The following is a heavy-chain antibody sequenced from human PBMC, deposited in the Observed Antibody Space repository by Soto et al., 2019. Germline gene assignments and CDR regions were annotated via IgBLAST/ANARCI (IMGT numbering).Heavy chain of an antibody. J-gene: IGHJ4*02. CDR3: ASRGPRGSGYYGY. D-gene: IGHD3-22*01. Sequence: LRLSCAASGFTFSSYSMNWVRQAPGKGLEWVSSISSSSSYIYYADSVKGRFTISRDNAKNSLYLQMNSLRAEDTAVYYCASRGPRGSGYYGYWGQGTLVTVSS. V-gene: IGHV3-21*01. CDR2: ISSSSSYI. CDR1: GFTFSSYS.